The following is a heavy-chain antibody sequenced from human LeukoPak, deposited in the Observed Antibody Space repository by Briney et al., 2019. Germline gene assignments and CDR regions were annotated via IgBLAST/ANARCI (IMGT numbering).Heavy chain of an antibody. CDR2: IYYRGTT. CDR1: GGSISSSFYY. Sequence: SETLSLTCTVSGGSISSSFYYWGSIRQPPGKGLEWIGSIYYRGTTYYNPSLKSRVTISVDTSKTQFSLQLSSVTAADTAVYYCARTFYGSGSSFDYWGQGTLVTVSS. D-gene: IGHD3-10*01. V-gene: IGHV4-39*01. J-gene: IGHJ4*02. CDR3: ARTFYGSGSSFDY.